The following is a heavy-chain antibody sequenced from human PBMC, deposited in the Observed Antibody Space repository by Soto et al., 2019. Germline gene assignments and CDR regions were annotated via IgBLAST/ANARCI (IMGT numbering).Heavy chain of an antibody. J-gene: IGHJ5*02. CDR3: ARYSSSWYWFDP. CDR2: IYYSGST. V-gene: IGHV4-31*03. D-gene: IGHD6-13*01. CDR1: GCSISILCHY. Sequence: TLSRTCPFSGCSISILCHYWRWIRQHPGKGLEWIAYIYYSGSTYYNPSLKSRVTISVDTSKNQFSLKLSSVTAADTAVYYCARYSSSWYWFDPWGQGTLVTV.